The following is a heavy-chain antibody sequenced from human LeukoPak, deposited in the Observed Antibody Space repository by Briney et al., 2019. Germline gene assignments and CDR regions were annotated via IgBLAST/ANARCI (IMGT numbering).Heavy chain of an antibody. CDR3: ARGQPYGDYNYFDP. Sequence: ASVKVSCKASGYTFIGYYMHWVRQAPGQGLEWMGRINPSTGGTNSAQKFQGRVTMTRDTSISTAYMELSRLTSDDTAIYYCARGQPYGDYNYFDPWGQGTLVTVSS. J-gene: IGHJ5*02. D-gene: IGHD4-17*01. V-gene: IGHV1-2*06. CDR1: GYTFIGYY. CDR2: INPSTGGT.